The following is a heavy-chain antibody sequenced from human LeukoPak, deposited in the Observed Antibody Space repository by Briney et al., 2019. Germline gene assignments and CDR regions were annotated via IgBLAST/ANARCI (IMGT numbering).Heavy chain of an antibody. CDR1: GFTFSSYA. J-gene: IGHJ3*02. V-gene: IGHV3-23*01. CDR3: ASDGSGSLGEYAFDI. CDR2: ISGSGGST. Sequence: SGGSLRLSCAASGFTFSSYAMSWVRQAPGKGLEWVSAISGSGGSTYYADSVKGRFTISRDNSKNTLYLQMNSLRAEDKAVYYCASDGSGSLGEYAFDIWGRGTMVTVSS. D-gene: IGHD3-10*01.